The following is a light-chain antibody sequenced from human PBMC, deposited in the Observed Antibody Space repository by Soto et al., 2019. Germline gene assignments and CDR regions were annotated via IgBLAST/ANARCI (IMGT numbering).Light chain of an antibody. V-gene: IGKV3-15*01. CDR3: QHDNCCPPRT. J-gene: IGKJ4*01. CDR2: DAS. Sequence: EIVMTQSPATLSVSPGERATLSCRASQSVDSNLAWYRQKPGQAPRLLISDASTRATGVPARFSGSGSGTEFTLTISSLQSEDSGIYYCQHDNCCPPRTFGGGTKVEIK. CDR1: QSVDSN.